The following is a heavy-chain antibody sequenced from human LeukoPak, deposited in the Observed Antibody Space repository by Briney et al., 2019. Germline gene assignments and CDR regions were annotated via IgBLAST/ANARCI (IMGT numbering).Heavy chain of an antibody. CDR3: ARFMFGANWFDP. D-gene: IGHD3-10*02. Sequence: PGGSLRLSCTASGFRFSNYAMNWVRQAPGKGLEWVSVISGGGSSTNYADSVKGRFTISRENSKNTLYLQMNSLRAEDTAVYYCARFMFGANWFDPWGQGTLVTVSS. J-gene: IGHJ5*02. CDR1: GFRFSNYA. CDR2: ISGGGSST. V-gene: IGHV3-23*01.